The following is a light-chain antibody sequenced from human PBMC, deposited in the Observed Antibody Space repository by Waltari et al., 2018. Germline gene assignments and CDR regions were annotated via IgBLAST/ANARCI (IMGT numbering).Light chain of an antibody. V-gene: IGKV3-11*01. CDR1: QSVSSY. Sequence: EIVLTQSPATLSLSPGERATLSCRASQSVSSYLAWYQQKPGQAPRLLIYDASTRATGIPAWFSGRGSGTDFTLTISSVGPEDVAVYYCQQRINWPLGFGPGTKVDIK. CDR3: QQRINWPLG. CDR2: DAS. J-gene: IGKJ3*01.